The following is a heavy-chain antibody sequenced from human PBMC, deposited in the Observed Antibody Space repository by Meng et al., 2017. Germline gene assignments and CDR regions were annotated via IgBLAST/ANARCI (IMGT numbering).Heavy chain of an antibody. V-gene: IGHV4-34*01. CDR3: AYATTVSN. D-gene: IGHD4-11*01. CDR1: GGSFSGYY. Sequence: VQLQQGGAGLLTPSEYLAHTCPVYGGSFSGYYWSWIRQPPGKGLEWIGEINHSGSTNYNPSLKSRVTISVDTSKNQFSLKLSSVTAADTAVYYCAYATTVSNWGRGTLVTVSS. J-gene: IGHJ4*02. CDR2: INHSGST.